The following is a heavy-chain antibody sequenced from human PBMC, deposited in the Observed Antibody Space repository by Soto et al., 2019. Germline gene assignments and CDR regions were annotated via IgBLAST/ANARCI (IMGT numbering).Heavy chain of an antibody. J-gene: IGHJ5*02. V-gene: IGHV3-30*03. CDR1: GFTFSHYI. Sequence: SLRLSCAASGFTFSHYIYHCGRQAPGKGLQWVAVIRDDGKKTNYATSVRGRFTVSRDMSKSTIFLQMNNLRIDDSAIYSCAREGDSHAFRGFDLWGQGTPVTVSS. D-gene: IGHD5-18*01. CDR3: AREGDSHAFRGFDL. CDR2: IRDDGKKT.